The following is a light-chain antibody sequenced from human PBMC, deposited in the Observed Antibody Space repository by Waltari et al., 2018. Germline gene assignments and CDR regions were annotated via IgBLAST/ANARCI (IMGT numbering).Light chain of an antibody. CDR1: HSVLETSANKNY. V-gene: IGKV4-1*01. CDR2: WAS. CDR3: QQYFSGHT. Sequence: DIVMTQSPDSLAVSLGERATINFKSSHSVLETSANKNYLAWYQQRPGQSPKMLFYWASVREAGVPERLSASGSGTDFTLTINSLQAEDVAVYFCQQYFSGHTFGQGTKLEIK. J-gene: IGKJ2*01.